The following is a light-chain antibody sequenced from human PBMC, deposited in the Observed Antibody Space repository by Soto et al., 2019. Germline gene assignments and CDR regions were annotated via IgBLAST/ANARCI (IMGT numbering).Light chain of an antibody. CDR2: AAS. CDR3: QQYDSYWT. Sequence: AIRMTQSPSSFSASTGDRVTITCRASQGISSYLAWYQQKPGKAPKLLIYAASTLQSGVPSRFSGSGFGTEFTLTISSLQPDDFATYYCQQYDSYWTFGQGTKVDIK. V-gene: IGKV1-8*01. J-gene: IGKJ1*01. CDR1: QGISSY.